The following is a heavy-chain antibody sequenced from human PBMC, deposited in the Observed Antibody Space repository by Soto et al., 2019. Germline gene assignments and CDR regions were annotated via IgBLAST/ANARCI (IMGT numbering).Heavy chain of an antibody. Sequence: SETLSLSCAVSGGSISSSNWWGWGRQPPGKGVEWIGGIYHSGSTNYNPSLHRRVTISVDTSKTQFSLKLSSVPAADTVVYYCARHSIDTVTNAIDYWGQETLVTVSS. CDR3: ARHSIDTVTNAIDY. J-gene: IGHJ4*02. CDR1: GGSISSSNW. CDR2: IYHSGST. V-gene: IGHV4-4*02. D-gene: IGHD4-17*01.